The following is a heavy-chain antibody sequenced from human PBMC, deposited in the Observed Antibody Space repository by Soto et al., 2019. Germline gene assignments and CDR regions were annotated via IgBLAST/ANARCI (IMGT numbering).Heavy chain of an antibody. CDR3: AKSSGWYINWFDP. Sequence: QVQLVESGGGVVQPGRSLRLSCVASGFTFSNHGMHWVRQAPGKGLEWVAVISYDGSNKHYADSVKGRFTISRDNSKNTLDLQMNSLRAEDTAVYYCAKSSGWYINWFDPWGQGTLVTASS. D-gene: IGHD6-19*01. CDR1: GFTFSNHG. J-gene: IGHJ5*02. CDR2: ISYDGSNK. V-gene: IGHV3-30*18.